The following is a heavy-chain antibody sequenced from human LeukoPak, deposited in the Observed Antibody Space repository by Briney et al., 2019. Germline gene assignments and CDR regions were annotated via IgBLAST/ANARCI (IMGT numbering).Heavy chain of an antibody. D-gene: IGHD3-22*01. Sequence: GASVKVSCKASGYTFTSYGISWVRQAPGQGLEWMGWISAYNGNTNYAQKLQGRVTMTRDTSTSTVYMELSSLRSEDTAVYYCARVTDSSGYSHGYWGQGTLVTVSS. CDR1: GYTFTSYG. CDR2: ISAYNGNT. CDR3: ARVTDSSGYSHGY. J-gene: IGHJ4*02. V-gene: IGHV1-18*01.